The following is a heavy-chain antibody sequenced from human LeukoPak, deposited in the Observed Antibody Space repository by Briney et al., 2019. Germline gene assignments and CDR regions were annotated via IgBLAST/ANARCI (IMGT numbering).Heavy chain of an antibody. J-gene: IGHJ3*02. Sequence: GGSLRLSCAASGFTLSSYSMHWVRQAPGKGLECVLSISSSSSYIYYADSVKGRFTISRDNAKNSLYLQMNSLRAEDTAVYYCASTRGLSGAFDIWGQGTMVTVSS. CDR2: ISSSSSYI. CDR1: GFTLSSYS. V-gene: IGHV3-21*01. D-gene: IGHD1-26*01. CDR3: ASTRGLSGAFDI.